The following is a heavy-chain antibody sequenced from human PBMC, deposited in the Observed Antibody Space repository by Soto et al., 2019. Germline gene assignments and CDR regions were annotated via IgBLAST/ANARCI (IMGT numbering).Heavy chain of an antibody. CDR2: ISGSGDSS. Sequence: EVQLLESGGGLVQPGGSLRLSCAASGFTFSSYAMSWVRQAPGKGLEWVSTISGSGDSSYFADSVKGRFTISRDNSKNTLYLQMSSLRAEDTAVYYCARRGVAYYFDYWGQGTLVTVSS. CDR3: ARRGVAYYFDY. CDR1: GFTFSSYA. J-gene: IGHJ4*02. D-gene: IGHD2-15*01. V-gene: IGHV3-23*01.